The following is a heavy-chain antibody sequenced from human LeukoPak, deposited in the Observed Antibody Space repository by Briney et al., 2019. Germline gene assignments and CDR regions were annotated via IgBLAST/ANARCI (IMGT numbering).Heavy chain of an antibody. J-gene: IGHJ6*02. D-gene: IGHD5-12*01. CDR2: LYGSRSI. V-gene: IGHV4-4*07. CDR3: AREARLASAAGLDV. Sequence: PSETLSLTCTVSGGSISTYYWGWIRQPAGKGLEWIGRLYGSRSINYNPSLKSRLSLSGDTSKNQFSLKLSSVTAADTAVYYCAREARLASAAGLDVWGQGTMVTVSS. CDR1: GGSISTYY.